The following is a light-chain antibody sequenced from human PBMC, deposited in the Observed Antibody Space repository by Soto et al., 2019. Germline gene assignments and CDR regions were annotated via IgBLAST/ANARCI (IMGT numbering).Light chain of an antibody. CDR2: AAS. CDR1: QGISSS. Sequence: IQLTQSPSSLSASVGDRVTITCRASQGISSSLAWYQQQPGKAPKLLIYAASTLQCGVPSRFSGSGSGTDFTLTISSLQPEDFATYYCQQLKSFPLSFGGGTTVEIK. J-gene: IGKJ4*01. V-gene: IGKV1-9*01. CDR3: QQLKSFPLS.